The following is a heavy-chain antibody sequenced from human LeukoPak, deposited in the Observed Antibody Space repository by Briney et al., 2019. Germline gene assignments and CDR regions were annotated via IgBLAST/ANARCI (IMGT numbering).Heavy chain of an antibody. J-gene: IGHJ2*01. D-gene: IGHD5-18*01. CDR1: GGSISSSSYY. Sequence: SETLSPTCTVSGGSISSSSYYWGWIRQPPGKGLEWIGSIYYSGSTYYNPSLKSRVTISVDTSKNQFSLKLSSVTAADTAVYYCARRAAMATGHYWYFDLWGRGTLVTVSS. V-gene: IGHV4-39*07. CDR3: ARRAAMATGHYWYFDL. CDR2: IYYSGST.